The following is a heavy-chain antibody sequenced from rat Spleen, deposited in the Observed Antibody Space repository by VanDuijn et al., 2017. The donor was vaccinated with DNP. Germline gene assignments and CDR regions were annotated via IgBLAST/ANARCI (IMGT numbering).Heavy chain of an antibody. CDR1: GFTFSDYY. CDR3: ARQSDYFDY. V-gene: IGHV5-20*01. D-gene: IGHD1-1*01. Sequence: EVQLVESGGGLVQPGRSLKLSCAASGFTFSDYYMAWVRQAPTKGLEWVASISYDGGSTYYRDSVKGRFTISRDNAKSSLDLQMNSLKSEDTANYYCARQSDYFDYWGQGVMVTVSS. J-gene: IGHJ2*01. CDR2: ISYDGGST.